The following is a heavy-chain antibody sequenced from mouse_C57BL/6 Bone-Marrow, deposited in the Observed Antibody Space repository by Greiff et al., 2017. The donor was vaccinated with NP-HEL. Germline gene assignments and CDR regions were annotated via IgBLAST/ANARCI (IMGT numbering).Heavy chain of an antibody. V-gene: IGHV1-7*01. CDR3: ARSDGYYPPWFAY. CDR1: GYTFTSYW. CDR2: INPSSGYT. Sequence: QVQLQQSGAELAKPGASVKLSCKASGYTFTSYWMHWVKQRPGQGLEWIGYINPSSGYTKYNQKFKGKATLTADKSSSTAYMQLSSLTYEDSAVYYCARSDGYYPPWFAYWGQGTLVTVSA. D-gene: IGHD2-3*01. J-gene: IGHJ3*01.